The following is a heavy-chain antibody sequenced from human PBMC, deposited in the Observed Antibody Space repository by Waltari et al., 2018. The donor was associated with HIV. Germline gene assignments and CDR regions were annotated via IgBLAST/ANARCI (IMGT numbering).Heavy chain of an antibody. Sequence: VPLAESGGGVVKLGGYLRLSCDASGFPLRRVRIHWVRQAPGSGLQWVAGIWYDGGDKFYAESVKGRFSISRDNSRNTVFLQMNRLRVEDTALYYCARDKAPYSTSSAVDYWGQGTLVTVSS. CDR1: GFPLRRVR. V-gene: IGHV3-33*01. J-gene: IGHJ4*02. CDR3: ARDKAPYSTSSAVDY. CDR2: IWYDGGDK. D-gene: IGHD6-6*01.